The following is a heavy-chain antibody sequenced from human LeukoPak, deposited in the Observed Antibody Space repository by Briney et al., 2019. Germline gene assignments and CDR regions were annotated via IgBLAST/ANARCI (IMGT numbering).Heavy chain of an antibody. D-gene: IGHD2-15*01. CDR1: GYSFTNYD. J-gene: IGHJ4*02. V-gene: IGHV1-8*01. CDR3: ARVTSGYCTGGTCYIPADFNY. CDR2: MNLNSGNT. Sequence: ASVNVSCKASGYSFTNYDINWVRQATGQGLEWMGWMNLNSGNTGYAQNFQGRVSMTRDTSISTAYMELSSLRSEGTAVYYCARVTSGYCTGGTCYIPADFNYWGQGTLVTVSS.